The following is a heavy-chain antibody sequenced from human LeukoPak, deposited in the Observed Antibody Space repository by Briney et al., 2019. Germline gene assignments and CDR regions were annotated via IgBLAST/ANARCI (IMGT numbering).Heavy chain of an antibody. CDR2: ISDSGGSA. Sequence: GGSLRLSCAASGFTFNTYAMSWVRQAPGKGLEWVSAISDSGGSAYYADSVKGRFTISRDNSKNTLYLQMNSLRAEDTAVYYCAKLTLLGYCSGGSCYDRRVFDYWGQGTLVTVSS. J-gene: IGHJ4*02. CDR1: GFTFNTYA. D-gene: IGHD2-15*01. V-gene: IGHV3-23*01. CDR3: AKLTLLGYCSGGSCYDRRVFDY.